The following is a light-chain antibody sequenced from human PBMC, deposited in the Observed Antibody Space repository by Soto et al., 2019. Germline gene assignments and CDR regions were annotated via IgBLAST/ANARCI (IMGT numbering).Light chain of an antibody. V-gene: IGKV3-15*01. CDR2: GAS. CDR3: QHYGGSFI. J-gene: IGKJ5*01. Sequence: EIVMTQSPSTLSGSAGERATLSCRASQSVSGSLAWYQQKPGQAPRLLIYGASTRATGIPARFSGSGSGTEFTLTINSLKSEDFAVYYCQHYGGSFIFGPGTRLEI. CDR1: QSVSGS.